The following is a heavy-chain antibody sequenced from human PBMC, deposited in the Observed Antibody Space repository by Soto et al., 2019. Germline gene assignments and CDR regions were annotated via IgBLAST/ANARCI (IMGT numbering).Heavy chain of an antibody. CDR2: IIPIFGTA. J-gene: IGHJ1*01. V-gene: IGHV1-69*06. CDR3: ARAESSYYDFWSGYYTWNFQH. Sequence: QVQLVQSGAEVKKPGSSVKVSCKASGGTFSSYAISWVRQAPGQGLEWMGGIIPIFGTANYAQKFQGRVTITADKSTSTAYMELSSLRSEDTAVYYCARAESSYYDFWSGYYTWNFQHWGQGTLVTVSS. D-gene: IGHD3-3*01. CDR1: GGTFSSYA.